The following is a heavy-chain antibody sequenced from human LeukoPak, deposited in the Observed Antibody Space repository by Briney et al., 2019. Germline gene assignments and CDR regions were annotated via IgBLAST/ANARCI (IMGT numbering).Heavy chain of an antibody. D-gene: IGHD1-7*01. V-gene: IGHV1-18*01. CDR1: GYTFTSYG. CDR3: ATAITGTTPDY. Sequence: ASVKVSCKASGYTFTSYGISWVRQAPGQGLEWMGWISAYNGNTNYAQKLQGRVTITADKSTSTAYMELSSLRSEGTAVYYCATAITGTTPDYWGQGTLVTVSS. J-gene: IGHJ4*02. CDR2: ISAYNGNT.